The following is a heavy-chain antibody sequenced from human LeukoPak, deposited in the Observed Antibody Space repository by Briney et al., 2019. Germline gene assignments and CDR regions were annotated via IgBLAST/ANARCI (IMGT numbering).Heavy chain of an antibody. Sequence: PGGSLRLSCAASGFTFNNYAMSWVRQAPGKGLEWVSSISASGGSTNYADSVKGRFTISRDNPKNTLFLLMHSLRAEDTAFYYCAKDLRAYSTNGICYERRSLFDYWGQGTLVTVSS. D-gene: IGHD2-8*01. CDR1: GFTFNNYA. J-gene: IGHJ4*02. V-gene: IGHV3-23*01. CDR2: ISASGGST. CDR3: AKDLRAYSTNGICYERRSLFDY.